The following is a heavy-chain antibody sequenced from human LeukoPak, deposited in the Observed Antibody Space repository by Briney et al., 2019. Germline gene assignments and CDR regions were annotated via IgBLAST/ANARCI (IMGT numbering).Heavy chain of an antibody. D-gene: IGHD2-2*01. CDR2: INPNSGGT. Sequence: ASVKVSFKASGYTFTGYYMHWVRQAPGQGLEWMGWINPNSGGTNYAQKFQGRVTMTRDTSISTAYMELSRLRSDDTAVYYCARVGGYCSSTSCQDNWFDPWGQGTLVTVSS. V-gene: IGHV1-2*02. CDR3: ARVGGYCSSTSCQDNWFDP. CDR1: GYTFTGYY. J-gene: IGHJ5*02.